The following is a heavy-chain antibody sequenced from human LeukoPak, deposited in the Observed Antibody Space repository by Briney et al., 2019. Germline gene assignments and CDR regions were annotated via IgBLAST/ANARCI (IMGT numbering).Heavy chain of an antibody. J-gene: IGHJ6*02. CDR3: ARRTTAGFYYYGMDV. D-gene: IGHD4-11*01. Sequence: SETLSLTCTVSGGSISSYYWSWIRQPPGKGLEWIGYIYYSGSTNYNPSLKSRVTISVDTSKNQFSLKLSSVTAADTAVYYCARRTTAGFYYYGMDVWGQGTTVTVSS. CDR1: GGSISSYY. V-gene: IGHV4-59*01. CDR2: IYYSGST.